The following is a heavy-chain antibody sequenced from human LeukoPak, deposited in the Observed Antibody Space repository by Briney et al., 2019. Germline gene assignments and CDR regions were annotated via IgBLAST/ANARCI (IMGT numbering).Heavy chain of an antibody. J-gene: IGHJ4*02. D-gene: IGHD3-10*01. Sequence: PGGSLRLSCAASGFTFSSYSMNWVRQAPGKGLEWVSSISSSSSYIYYADSVKGRFTISRDNSKNTLYLQMNSLRAEDTAVYYCAKGSLWFGESLIDYWGQGTLVTVSS. V-gene: IGHV3-21*04. CDR3: AKGSLWFGESLIDY. CDR2: ISSSSSYI. CDR1: GFTFSSYS.